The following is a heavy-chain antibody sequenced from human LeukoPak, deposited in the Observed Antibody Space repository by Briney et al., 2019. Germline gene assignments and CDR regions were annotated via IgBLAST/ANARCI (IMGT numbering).Heavy chain of an antibody. V-gene: IGHV3-30*04. Sequence: PGRSLRLSCAASGVTFSSYTMHWGRHAPRKRGEWGAVISYDRSNKYYADSVKGRFTISRDTSKNTLYLQMNSLRAEDTAVYYCAKLKVGTYYYDGSGYRGSNWFDPWGQGTLVTVSS. D-gene: IGHD3-22*01. CDR3: AKLKVGTYYYDGSGYRGSNWFDP. J-gene: IGHJ5*02. CDR2: ISYDRSNK. CDR1: GVTFSSYT.